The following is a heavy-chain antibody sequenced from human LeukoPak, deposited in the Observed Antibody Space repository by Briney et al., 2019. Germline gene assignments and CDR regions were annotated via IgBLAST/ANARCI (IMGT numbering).Heavy chain of an antibody. V-gene: IGHV4-39*07. Sequence: SETLSLTCTVSGGSISSSSYYWGWIRQPPGKGLEWIGSIYYSGSTYYNPSLKSRVTISVDTSKNQFSLQLNSVTPEDTAVYYCARDYKGGSPGTTYFDYWGQGTLVTVSS. CDR3: ARDYKGGSPGTTYFDY. J-gene: IGHJ4*02. CDR1: GGSISSSSYY. CDR2: IYYSGST. D-gene: IGHD1/OR15-1a*01.